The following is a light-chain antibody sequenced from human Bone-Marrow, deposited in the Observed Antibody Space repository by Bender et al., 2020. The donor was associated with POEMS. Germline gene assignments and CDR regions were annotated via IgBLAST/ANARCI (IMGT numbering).Light chain of an antibody. CDR2: DVR. CDR1: SSDVGGYNY. J-gene: IGLJ3*02. CDR3: CSYAGNRPLV. Sequence: QSALTQPASVSGSPGQSITISCTETSSDVGGYNYVSWYQLSPGKVPKVIIYDVRNRPSGVSNRFSGSKSGNTASLTISGLQAEDEADYFCCSYAGNRPLVFGGGTKLTVL. V-gene: IGLV2-14*01.